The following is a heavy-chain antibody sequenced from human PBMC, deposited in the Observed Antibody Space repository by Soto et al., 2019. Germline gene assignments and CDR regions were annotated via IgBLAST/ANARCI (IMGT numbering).Heavy chain of an antibody. V-gene: IGHV7-4-1*02. CDR2: INTNTGNP. CDR3: ARGLAGGGYCSGGSCYSIDAFDI. D-gene: IGHD2-15*01. Sequence: ASVKVSCKASGYTFTSYAMNWVRQAPGQGLEWMGWINTNTGNPTYAQGFTGRFVFSLDTSVSTAYLQISSLKAEDTAVYYCARGLAGGGYCSGGSCYSIDAFDIWGQGTMVTVSS. J-gene: IGHJ3*02. CDR1: GYTFTSYA.